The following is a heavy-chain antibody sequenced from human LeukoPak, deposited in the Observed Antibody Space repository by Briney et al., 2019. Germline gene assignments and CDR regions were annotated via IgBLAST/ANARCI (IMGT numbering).Heavy chain of an antibody. CDR3: AREFCCGSYDY. D-gene: IGHD5-18*01. J-gene: IGHJ4*02. Sequence: SETLSLTCTVSGGSISSYYWSWLRQPPGKRLEWVGYIYYSGSTNYNPSLKSRVTMSLDTSKNQFSLKLSSVTAADTAVYYCAREFCCGSYDYWGQGTLVTVSS. CDR1: GGSISSYY. CDR2: IYYSGST. V-gene: IGHV4-59*01.